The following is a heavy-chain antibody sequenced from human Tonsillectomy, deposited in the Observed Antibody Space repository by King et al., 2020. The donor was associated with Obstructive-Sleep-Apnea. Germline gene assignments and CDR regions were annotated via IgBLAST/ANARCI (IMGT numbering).Heavy chain of an antibody. CDR1: GFTFSSYA. CDR2: ISGSGGSK. Sequence: VQLVESGGGLVQPGGSLRLSCAASGFTFSSYAMSWVRQAPGKGPEWVSGISGSGGSKYYADSVKGRFTISRDKSKNTLYLQMNSLRAEDTAVYYCAKVANVVVAATFYYWGQGTLVTVSS. V-gene: IGHV3-23*04. J-gene: IGHJ4*02. D-gene: IGHD2-15*01. CDR3: AKVANVVVAATFYY.